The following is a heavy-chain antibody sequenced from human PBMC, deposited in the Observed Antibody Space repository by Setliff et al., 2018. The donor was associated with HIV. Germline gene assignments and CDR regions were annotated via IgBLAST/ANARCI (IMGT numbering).Heavy chain of an antibody. CDR3: ARDDTLLWFGEPKSDDY. V-gene: IGHV4-39*07. CDR1: GGSISSSSYY. CDR2: IYYSGST. J-gene: IGHJ4*02. D-gene: IGHD3-10*01. Sequence: SETLSLTCTVSGGSISSSSYYWGWIRQPPGKGLEWIGSIYYSGSTYYNPSLTSRVTISVDTSKNQFSLKLSSVTAADTAVYYCARDDTLLWFGEPKSDDYWGQGTLVTVSS.